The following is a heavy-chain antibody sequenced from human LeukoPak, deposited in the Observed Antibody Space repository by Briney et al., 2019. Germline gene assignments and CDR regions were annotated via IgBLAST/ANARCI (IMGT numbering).Heavy chain of an antibody. Sequence: MASETLSLTCTVSGGSISSYYWSWIRQPPGKGLEWIGYIYYSGSTNYNPSLKSRVTISVDTSKNQFSLKLSSVTAADTAVYYCARVLAGRGWFDPWGQGTLVTVSS. CDR1: GGSISSYY. J-gene: IGHJ5*02. V-gene: IGHV4-59*12. D-gene: IGHD3-10*01. CDR3: ARVLAGRGWFDP. CDR2: IYYSGST.